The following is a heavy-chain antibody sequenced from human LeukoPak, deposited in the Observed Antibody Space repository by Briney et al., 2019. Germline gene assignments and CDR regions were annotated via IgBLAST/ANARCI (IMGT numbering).Heavy chain of an antibody. CDR1: GFTFSSYA. V-gene: IGHV3-30*04. D-gene: IGHD3-16*02. Sequence: GGSLRLSCAASGFTFSSYAMHWVRQAPGKGLEWVAVISYDGSNKYYADSVKGRFTISRDNSKNTLYLQMNSLRAEDTAVYYCARVMITFGGAIVPPDDYWGQGTLVTVSS. CDR3: ARVMITFGGAIVPPDDY. J-gene: IGHJ4*02. CDR2: ISYDGSNK.